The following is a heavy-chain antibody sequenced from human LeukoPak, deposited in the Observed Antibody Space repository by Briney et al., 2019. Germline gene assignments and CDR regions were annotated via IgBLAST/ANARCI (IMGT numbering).Heavy chain of an antibody. CDR1: GFTFRNYL. Sequence: GGSLRLSCAASGFTFRNYLMNWDRQAPGKGLEWVSSISSTGGTIYYADSVKGRFTVSRDNGKNSLLLQMNSLRAEDTALYYCARGYSRAAFDIWGQGTVVAVSS. CDR2: ISSTGGTI. CDR3: ARGYSRAAFDI. J-gene: IGHJ3*02. D-gene: IGHD2-15*01. V-gene: IGHV3-48*01.